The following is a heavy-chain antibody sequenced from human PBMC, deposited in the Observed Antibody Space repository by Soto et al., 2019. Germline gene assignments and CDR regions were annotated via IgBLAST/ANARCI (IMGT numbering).Heavy chain of an antibody. CDR3: ARVPMYYDFWSGRYYYMDV. CDR2: INHSGST. Sequence: SETLSLTCAVYGGSFSGYYWSWIRQPPGKGLEWIGEINHSGSTNYNPSLKSRVTISVDTSKNQFSLKLSSVTAADTAVYYCARVPMYYDFWSGRYYYMDVWGKGTTVTVSS. D-gene: IGHD3-3*01. V-gene: IGHV4-34*01. J-gene: IGHJ6*03. CDR1: GGSFSGYY.